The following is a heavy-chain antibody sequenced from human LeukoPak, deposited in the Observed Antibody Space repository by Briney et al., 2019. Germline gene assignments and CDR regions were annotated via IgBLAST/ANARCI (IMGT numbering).Heavy chain of an antibody. D-gene: IGHD3-22*01. Sequence: GASVKVSCKASGGTFSSYAISWVRQAPGQGLEWMGRIITIFGTANYAQKFQGRVTITTDESTSTAYMELSSLRSEDTAVYYCAREDSSGYYLRDYWGQGTLVTVSS. CDR1: GGTFSSYA. CDR2: IITIFGTA. J-gene: IGHJ4*02. V-gene: IGHV1-69*05. CDR3: AREDSSGYYLRDY.